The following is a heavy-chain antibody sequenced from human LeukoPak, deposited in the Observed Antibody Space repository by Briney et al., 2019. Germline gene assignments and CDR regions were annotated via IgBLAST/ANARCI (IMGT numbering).Heavy chain of an antibody. J-gene: IGHJ4*02. CDR2: ISGSTGST. D-gene: IGHD2-8*02. Sequence: GGSLRLSCAASGFTFSNYAMNWVRQAPGKGLEWVSLISGSTGSTYYADSVKGRFSISRDNSKNTVYLQMNSLRVEDTAVYYCARALSTGGRIDYWGQGTLVTVSS. V-gene: IGHV3-23*01. CDR1: GFTFSNYA. CDR3: ARALSTGGRIDY.